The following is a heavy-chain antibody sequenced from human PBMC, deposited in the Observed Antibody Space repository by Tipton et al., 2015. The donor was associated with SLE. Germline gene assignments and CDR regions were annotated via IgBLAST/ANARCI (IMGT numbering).Heavy chain of an antibody. CDR2: IYHSGST. D-gene: IGHD1-26*01. CDR1: GGSISSSNW. Sequence: SLRLSCAVSGGSISSSNWWSWVRQPPGKGLEWIGEIYHSGSTNYNPSLKSRVTISVDTSKNQFSLKLSSVTAADTAVYYCARDCGGSYLPLEGYYGMDVWGQGTTVTVSS. J-gene: IGHJ6*02. V-gene: IGHV4-4*02. CDR3: ARDCGGSYLPLEGYYGMDV.